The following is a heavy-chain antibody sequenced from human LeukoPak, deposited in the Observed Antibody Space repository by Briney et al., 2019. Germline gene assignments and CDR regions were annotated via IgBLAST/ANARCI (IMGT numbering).Heavy chain of an antibody. CDR1: GGSISSYY. Sequence: PSETLSLTCTVSGGSISSYYWSWVRQAPGKGLEWVSVIYSGGSTYYADSVKGRFTISRDNSKNTLYLQMNSLRAEDTAVYYCAREEPYGSGTRFRFDPWGQGTLVTVSS. V-gene: IGHV3-53*01. D-gene: IGHD3-10*01. CDR2: IYSGGST. CDR3: AREEPYGSGTRFRFDP. J-gene: IGHJ5*02.